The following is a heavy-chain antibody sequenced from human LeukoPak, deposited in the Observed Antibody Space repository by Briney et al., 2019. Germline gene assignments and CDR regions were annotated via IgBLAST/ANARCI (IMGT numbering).Heavy chain of an antibody. J-gene: IGHJ4*02. CDR1: GFTFSSYG. V-gene: IGHV3-23*01. CDR3: ARGGQFSYYYGSGTPLDY. D-gene: IGHD3-10*01. CDR2: ISGSGGST. Sequence: GGSLRLSCAASGFTFSSYGMHWVRQAPGKGLEWVSAISGSGGSTYYADSVKGRFTISRDNSKNTLCLQMNSLRAEDTAVYYCARGGQFSYYYGSGTPLDYWGQGTLVTVSS.